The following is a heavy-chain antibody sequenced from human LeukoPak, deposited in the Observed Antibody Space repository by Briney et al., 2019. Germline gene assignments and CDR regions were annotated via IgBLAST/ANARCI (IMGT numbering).Heavy chain of an antibody. J-gene: IGHJ4*02. CDR3: ARRAGGGSSGYYYFDY. Sequence: PGGSLRLSCAASGFTVSNNYMSWVRQAPGKGLEWVSVIYSGGSTYYADSVKGRFTISRDNSKNTLYLQMNSLKASDTAMYYCARRAGGGSSGYYYFDYWGQGTLVTVSS. CDR2: IYSGGST. V-gene: IGHV3-66*04. D-gene: IGHD3-22*01. CDR1: GFTVSNNY.